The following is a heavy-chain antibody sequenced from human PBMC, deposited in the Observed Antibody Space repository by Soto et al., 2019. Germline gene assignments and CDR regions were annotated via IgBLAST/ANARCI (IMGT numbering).Heavy chain of an antibody. V-gene: IGHV5-10-1*01. CDR2: IDPSDSYI. J-gene: IGHJ5*02. D-gene: IGHD2-15*01. CDR3: ARPEVVGSAIANWFDP. Sequence: PGESLKLSCKGSGYSFTSYWISWARRMPGKGLEWMGSIDPSDSYINYNPSFRGHVTISVDKSTSTAYLQWSSLKASDTAMYFCARPEVVGSAIANWFDPWGQGTLVTVSS. CDR1: GYSFTSYW.